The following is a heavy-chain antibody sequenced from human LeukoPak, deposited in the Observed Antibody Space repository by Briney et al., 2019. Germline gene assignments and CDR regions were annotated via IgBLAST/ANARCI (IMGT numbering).Heavy chain of an antibody. CDR2: ISSSSGYI. D-gene: IGHD1-14*01. CDR1: GFSFSSYN. CDR3: ARAGIVRPRPDY. V-gene: IGHV3-21*01. Sequence: PGGSLRLSCAASGFSFSSYNMNWVRQAPGKGLEWVSSISSSSGYIYYADSVKGRFTISRDNAKNSLYLQMNSLRAEDSAVYYCARAGIVRPRPDYWGQGTLVTVSS. J-gene: IGHJ4*02.